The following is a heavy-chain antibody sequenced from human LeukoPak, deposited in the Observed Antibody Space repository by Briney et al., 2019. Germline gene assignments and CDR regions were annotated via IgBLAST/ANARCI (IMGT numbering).Heavy chain of an antibody. J-gene: IGHJ5*02. D-gene: IGHD1-1*01. CDR2: INPNSGGT. CDR1: GYTFTGYY. Sequence: GASVKVSCKASGYTFTGYYMHWVRQAPGQGLEWMGWINPNSGGTNYAQKFQGRVTMTRDTSISTAYMELSRLRSEDTAVYYCAREERQLEGANWFDPWGQGTLVTVSS. V-gene: IGHV1-2*02. CDR3: AREERQLEGANWFDP.